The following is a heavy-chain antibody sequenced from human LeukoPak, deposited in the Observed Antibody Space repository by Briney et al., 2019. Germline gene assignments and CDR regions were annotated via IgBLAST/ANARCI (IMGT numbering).Heavy chain of an antibody. CDR2: IYPDDFDT. CDR1: GYSFTRYW. Sequence: GESLKISCKGSGYSFTRYWIAWVRHMPGKGLEWMGIIYPDDFDTRYNPSFQGQVTISADKSLGTAYLQWTSLKAADTAIYYCARKPKFSSGWYFFDYWGQGTLVTVSS. CDR3: ARKPKFSSGWYFFDY. V-gene: IGHV5-51*01. J-gene: IGHJ4*02. D-gene: IGHD6-19*01.